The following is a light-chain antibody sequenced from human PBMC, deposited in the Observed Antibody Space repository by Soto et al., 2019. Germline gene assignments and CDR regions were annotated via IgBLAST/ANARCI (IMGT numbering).Light chain of an antibody. Sequence: QLTQSPSSLSASIGDRVTITCRASQGIYNHFAWYQQKPGTAPRLLIYGASTLQTGVPSRFSGSGSGTDFTLTISSLQPEDFATYYCHQVNSYPPTFGQGTKLEI. CDR2: GAS. CDR1: QGIYNH. J-gene: IGKJ2*01. CDR3: HQVNSYPPT. V-gene: IGKV1-9*01.